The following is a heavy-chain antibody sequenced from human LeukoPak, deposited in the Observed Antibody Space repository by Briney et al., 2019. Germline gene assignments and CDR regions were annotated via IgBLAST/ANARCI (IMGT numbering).Heavy chain of an antibody. Sequence: GGSLRLSCAASGFTFSSYAMSWVRQAPGKGLEWVSAITGNGGGTYYADSVKGRFTISRDNSKITLYLQMNSLRVEDTAVYYCAKGRAAVADTEGDYWGQGTLVTVSS. CDR2: ITGNGGGT. V-gene: IGHV3-23*01. CDR1: GFTFSSYA. J-gene: IGHJ4*02. CDR3: AKGRAAVADTEGDY. D-gene: IGHD6-19*01.